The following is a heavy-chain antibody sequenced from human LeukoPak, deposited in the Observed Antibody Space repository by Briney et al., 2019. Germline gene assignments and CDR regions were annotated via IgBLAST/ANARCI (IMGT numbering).Heavy chain of an antibody. CDR3: ARDEVYGDRDFGY. CDR1: GYTFTSYS. CDR2: INPYNGNT. J-gene: IGHJ4*02. D-gene: IGHD4-17*01. V-gene: IGHV1-18*01. Sequence: GASVKVSCKTSGYTFTSYSIIWARQAPGQGLECMGWINPYNGNTNYAQNLQGRVTMTTDTSTNTVYMELKSLRSDDTAVYYCARDEVYGDRDFGYWGQGTLVTVSS.